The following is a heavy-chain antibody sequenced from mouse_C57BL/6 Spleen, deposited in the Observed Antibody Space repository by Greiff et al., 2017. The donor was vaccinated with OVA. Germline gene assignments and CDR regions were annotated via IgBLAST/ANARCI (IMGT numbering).Heavy chain of an antibody. CDR1: GYAFSSSW. Sequence: QVQLQQSGPELVKPGASVKISCKASGYAFSSSWMNWVKQRPGKGLEWIGRIYPGDGDTNYNGKFKGKATLTADKSSSTAYMQLSSLTSEDSAVYVCAATTVGDWYFDGWGTGTTVTVSS. CDR2: IYPGDGDT. CDR3: AATTVGDWYFDG. V-gene: IGHV1-82*01. D-gene: IGHD1-1*01. J-gene: IGHJ1*03.